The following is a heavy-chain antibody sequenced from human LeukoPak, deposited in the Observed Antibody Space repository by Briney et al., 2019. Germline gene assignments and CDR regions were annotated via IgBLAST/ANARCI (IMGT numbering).Heavy chain of an antibody. CDR1: GGSINGYY. V-gene: IGHV4-59*12. J-gene: IGHJ4*02. Sequence: PSETLSLTCTVSGGSINGYYWNWIRQTPGKGLEWVGSISDSGTTNHNPSLKSRVTISVDTSKNQFSLNLRSVTAADSAVYYCARGGVTVIVVAIWGQGTLVTVSS. CDR2: ISDSGTT. CDR3: ARGGVTVIVVAI. D-gene: IGHD3-22*01.